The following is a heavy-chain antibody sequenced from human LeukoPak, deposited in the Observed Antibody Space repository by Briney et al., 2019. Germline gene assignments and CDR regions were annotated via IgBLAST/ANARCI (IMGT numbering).Heavy chain of an antibody. Sequence: PSETLSLTCAVYGGSFSSYYWSWIRQPPGKGLEWIGYIYYSGSTNYNPSLKSRVTISVDTSKNQFSLKLSSVTAADTAVYYCASSIVGAPPLFDYWGQGTLVTVSS. CDR1: GGSFSSYY. CDR3: ASSIVGAPPLFDY. D-gene: IGHD1-26*01. CDR2: IYYSGST. V-gene: IGHV4-59*01. J-gene: IGHJ4*02.